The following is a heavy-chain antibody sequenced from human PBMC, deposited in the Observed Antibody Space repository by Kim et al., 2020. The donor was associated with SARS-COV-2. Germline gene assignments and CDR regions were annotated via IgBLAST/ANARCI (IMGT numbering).Heavy chain of an antibody. D-gene: IGHD4-17*01. CDR2: IKQDGSEK. V-gene: IGHV3-7*03. CDR3: ARDFTVTTHYYYGMDV. Sequence: GGSLRLSCAASGFTFSSYWMNWVRQAPGKGLEWVANIKQDGSEKYYVDSVKGRFTISRDNAKKSLYLQMNSLRAEDTAVYYCARDFTVTTHYYYGMDVWGQGTTVTVSS. J-gene: IGHJ6*02. CDR1: GFTFSSYW.